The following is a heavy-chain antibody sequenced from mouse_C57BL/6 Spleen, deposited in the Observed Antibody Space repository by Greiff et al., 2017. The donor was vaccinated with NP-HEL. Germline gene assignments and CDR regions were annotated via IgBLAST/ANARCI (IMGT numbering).Heavy chain of an antibody. CDR1: GYTFTSYW. Sequence: QVHVKQPGAELVRPGSSVKLSCKASGYTFTSYWMDWVKQRPGQGLEWIGNIYPSDSETHYNQKFKDKATLTVDKSSSTAYMQLSSLTSEDSAVYYCAREDYWDRYFDVWGTGTTVTVSS. D-gene: IGHD4-1*01. CDR2: IYPSDSET. J-gene: IGHJ1*03. CDR3: AREDYWDRYFDV. V-gene: IGHV1-61*01.